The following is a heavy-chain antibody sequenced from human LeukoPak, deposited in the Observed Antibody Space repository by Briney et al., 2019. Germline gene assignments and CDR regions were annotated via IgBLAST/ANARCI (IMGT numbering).Heavy chain of an antibody. CDR3: ARDPKYYYGSGIDY. V-gene: IGHV3-20*04. CDR2: INANGAST. D-gene: IGHD3-10*01. J-gene: IGHJ4*02. Sequence: GGSLRLSCAASGFSFDDYGMNWVRQAPGKGLEWVCRINANGASTAYADSVKGRFTISRDNAKNSLYLQMNSLRAEDTAVYYCARDPKYYYGSGIDYWGQGTLVTVSS. CDR1: GFSFDDYG.